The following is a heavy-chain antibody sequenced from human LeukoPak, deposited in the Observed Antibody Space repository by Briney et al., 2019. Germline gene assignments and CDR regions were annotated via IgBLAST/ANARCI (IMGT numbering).Heavy chain of an antibody. CDR1: GYTLTAYY. CDR3: ARGYCSGGTCYLVENWLDP. V-gene: IGHV1-2*06. D-gene: IGHD2-15*01. Sequence: GASVKVSCMASGYTLTAYYIYWVRQAPGQGLEWMGRINPNSGGTDYAQNFQGRVTMTRDTSISTAYMELSRLRSDDTAVYYCARGYCSGGTCYLVENWLDPWGQGTLVTVSS. J-gene: IGHJ5*02. CDR2: INPNSGGT.